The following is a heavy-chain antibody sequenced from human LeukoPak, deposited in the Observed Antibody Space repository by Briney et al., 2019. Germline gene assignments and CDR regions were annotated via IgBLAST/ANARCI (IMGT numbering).Heavy chain of an antibody. CDR2: ISGSGGST. CDR1: GFTFSSYA. CDR3: AKDIRGDTGLGSMDV. J-gene: IGHJ6*03. Sequence: GGSLRLSCAVSGFTFSSYAMSWVRQAPGKGLEWVSAISGSGGSTYYADSVKGRFTISRDNSKSTLYLQMNSLRAEDTAVYSCAKDIRGDTGLGSMDVWGKGTTVTVSS. D-gene: IGHD3-16*01. V-gene: IGHV3-23*01.